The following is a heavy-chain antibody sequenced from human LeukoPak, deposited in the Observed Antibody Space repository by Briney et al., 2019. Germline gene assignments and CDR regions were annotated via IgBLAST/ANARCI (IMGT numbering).Heavy chain of an antibody. CDR3: ARGVGYYGSGTSYYFDY. CDR2: IYTGGST. V-gene: IGHV3-53*01. J-gene: IGHJ4*02. CDR1: GLTVSSNY. D-gene: IGHD3-10*01. Sequence: PGGSLRLSCAASGLTVSSNYMSWVRQAPGKGLEWVSVIYTGGSTYYADSVKGRFTISRDNSKNSLYLQMNSLRDEDTAVYFCARGVGYYGSGTSYYFDYWGRGTLVTVSS.